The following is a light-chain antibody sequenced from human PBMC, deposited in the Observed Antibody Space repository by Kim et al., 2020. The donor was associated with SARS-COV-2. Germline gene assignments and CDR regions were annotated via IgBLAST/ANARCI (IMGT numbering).Light chain of an antibody. V-gene: IGLV3-21*04. CDR2: YDS. Sequence: APGETARITCGGNNIGSKSVHWYQQKPGQAPVLFIYYDSDRPSGIPERFSGSNSGNTATLTISRVEAGDEADYYCQVWDSSSVHRVFGGGTQLTVL. CDR1: NIGSKS. CDR3: QVWDSSSVHRV. J-gene: IGLJ3*02.